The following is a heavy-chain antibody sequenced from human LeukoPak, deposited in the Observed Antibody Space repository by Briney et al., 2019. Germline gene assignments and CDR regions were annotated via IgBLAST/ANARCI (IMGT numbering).Heavy chain of an antibody. CDR1: GYTFTSYY. CDR2: INPSGGST. Sequence: PWGSVKVSCKASGYTFTSYYMHWVRQAPGQGLEWMGIINPSGGSTSYAQKFQGRVTMTRDMSTSTVYMELSSLRSEDTAVYYCEREGVTGTPFDYWGQGTLVTVSS. J-gene: IGHJ4*02. CDR3: EREGVTGTPFDY. V-gene: IGHV1-46*01. D-gene: IGHD1-20*01.